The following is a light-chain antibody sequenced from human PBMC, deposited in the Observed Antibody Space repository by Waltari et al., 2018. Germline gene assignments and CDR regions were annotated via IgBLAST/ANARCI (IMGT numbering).Light chain of an antibody. CDR1: QSLTKNF. J-gene: IGKJ1*01. Sequence: EIVLTQSPDTLSLSPGERATLSCRASQSLTKNFLAWDQHNPGQAPRLLIYGVSSRATGIPDRFSGGGSGTDCTFTINRLEPEDSAVYFWQQYGDAPLTFGQGTKVEIK. CDR3: QQYGDAPLT. V-gene: IGKV3-20*01. CDR2: GVS.